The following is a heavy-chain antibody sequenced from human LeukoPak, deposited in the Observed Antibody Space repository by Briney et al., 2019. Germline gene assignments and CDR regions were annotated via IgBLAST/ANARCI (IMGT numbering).Heavy chain of an antibody. V-gene: IGHV4-39*07. CDR1: GGSVSSSNYC. D-gene: IGHD3-22*01. CDR3: ARDRVTYYYDSSGYSRPYFDY. CDR2: IYYSGST. J-gene: IGHJ4*02. Sequence: PETMSLTCSVSGGSVSSSNYCWGWILQPPGKGLEWIGSIYYSGSTYYNPSLKSRVTISVDTSKNQFSLKLSSVTAADTAVYYCARDRVTYYYDSSGYSRPYFDYWGQGTLVTVSS.